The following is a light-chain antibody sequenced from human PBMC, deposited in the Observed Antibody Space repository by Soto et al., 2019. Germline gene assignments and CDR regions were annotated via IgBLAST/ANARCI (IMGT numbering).Light chain of an antibody. V-gene: IGKV3-20*01. CDR1: QSVSNRY. CDR2: GAS. J-gene: IGKJ1*01. Sequence: EIVLTQYPGTLSLSPRERATLSCRASQSVSNRYIAWYQQKPGQAPRLLIYGASSRATGIPDRFSGSGSGTDFTLTISRLEPEDFAVYYCQQYGSSPWTFGQGTKVEIK. CDR3: QQYGSSPWT.